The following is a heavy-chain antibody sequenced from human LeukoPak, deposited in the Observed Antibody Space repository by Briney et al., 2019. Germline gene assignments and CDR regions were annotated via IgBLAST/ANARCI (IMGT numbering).Heavy chain of an antibody. V-gene: IGHV4-59*01. D-gene: IGHD4-17*01. J-gene: IGHJ4*02. CDR2: VSYSGST. CDR1: GDSIRSYY. Sequence: SETLSLTCSVSGDSIRSYYYNWIRQPPGKGLEWIGYVSYSGSTKYNPSLNSRVTLSVDTSKKHLSLRLSSVTAADSALYYCVKWHGDWHGFDSWGQGILVTVSS. CDR3: VKWHGDWHGFDS.